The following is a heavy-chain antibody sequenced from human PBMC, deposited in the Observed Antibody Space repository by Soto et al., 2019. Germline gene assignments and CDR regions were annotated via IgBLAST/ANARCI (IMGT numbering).Heavy chain of an antibody. J-gene: IGHJ6*02. CDR3: ARDRMFICYCTNGVCSYGLDV. Sequence: WTRQPPRTGLEWIGYIYYSGSTNYNPSLKSRVTISVDTSKNQFSLKLSSVTAADTAVYYCARDRMFICYCTNGVCSYGLDVWVQGSTVT. V-gene: IGHV4-59*01. CDR2: IYYSGST. D-gene: IGHD2-8*01.